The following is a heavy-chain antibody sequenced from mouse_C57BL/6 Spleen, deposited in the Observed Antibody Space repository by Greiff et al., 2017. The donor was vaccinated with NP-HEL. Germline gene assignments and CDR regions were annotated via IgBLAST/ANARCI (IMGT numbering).Heavy chain of an antibody. V-gene: IGHV1-26*01. Sequence: EVQLQQSGPELVKPGASVKISCKASGYTFTDYYMNWVKQSHGKSLEWIGDINPNNGGTSYNQKFKGKATLTVDKSSSTAYMELRSLTSEDSAVYYCASPRGLTFYYFDYWGQGTTLTVSS. CDR2: INPNNGGT. D-gene: IGHD3-1*01. CDR3: ASPRGLTFYYFDY. CDR1: GYTFTDYY. J-gene: IGHJ2*01.